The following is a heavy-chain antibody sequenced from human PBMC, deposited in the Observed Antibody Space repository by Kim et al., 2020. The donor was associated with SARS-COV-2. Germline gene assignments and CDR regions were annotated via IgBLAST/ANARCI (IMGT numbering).Heavy chain of an antibody. D-gene: IGHD3-22*01. V-gene: IGHV1-2*06. CDR3: AREDSSPDSAYYYYYYGLAV. Sequence: ASVKVSCKASGYTFNAYFIHWVRQAPGQGLEWMGRINPNSGAADYAHKFQGRVTMTRDTSISTMYMEMSGLRSDDTAIYYCAREDSSPDSAYYYYYYGLAVWGQGTTVTV. CDR2: INPNSGAA. J-gene: IGHJ6*02. CDR1: GYTFNAYF.